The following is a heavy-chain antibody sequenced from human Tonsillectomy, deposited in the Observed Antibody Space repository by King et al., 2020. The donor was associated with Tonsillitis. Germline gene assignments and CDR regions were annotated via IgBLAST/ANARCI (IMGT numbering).Heavy chain of an antibody. D-gene: IGHD4/OR15-4a*01. CDR3: VRGGEYHEDSDYYFYYGLDV. CDR2: ISHDGIKK. Sequence: QEQLVQSGGGVVQPGRSLRVSCAASGFVFSNFAIHWFRQAPGKGLVWVTVISHDGIKKYYADSVKGRFNISRDNSKNTLYLQMHSLKRDDTALYFCVRGGEYHEDSDYYFYYGLDVWGQGTTVSVSS. J-gene: IGHJ6*02. V-gene: IGHV3-30-3*01. CDR1: GFVFSNFA.